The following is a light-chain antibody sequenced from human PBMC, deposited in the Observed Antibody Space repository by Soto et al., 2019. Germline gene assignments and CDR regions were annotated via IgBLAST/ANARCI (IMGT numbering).Light chain of an antibody. V-gene: IGLV2-14*01. CDR2: EVS. CDR3: SSYTTSSPCV. CDR1: SSDVGGYKY. Sequence: QSALTQPASVSGSPGKSITISCTGPSSDVGGYKYVSWYQQYPGKAPQLMMYEVSNRPSGVSNRFSGSKSGNTASLTISGLQAEDEADYYCSSYTTSSPCVFGTGTRSPS. J-gene: IGLJ1*01.